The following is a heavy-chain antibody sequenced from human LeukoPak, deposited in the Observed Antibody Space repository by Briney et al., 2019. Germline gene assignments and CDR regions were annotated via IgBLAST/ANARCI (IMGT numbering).Heavy chain of an antibody. CDR3: AGFGPGYDYVWGSYHPWGWFDP. CDR2: IYYSGST. J-gene: IGHJ5*02. D-gene: IGHD3-16*02. V-gene: IGHV4-39*07. Sequence: SETLSLTCTVSGGSISSSYSWGWIRQPPGKGLEWIGNIYYSGSTYYNSSLKSRVTISVDTSKNQFSLKLSSVTAADTAVYYCAGFGPGYDYVWGSYHPWGWFDPWGQGTLVTVSS. CDR1: GGSISSSYS.